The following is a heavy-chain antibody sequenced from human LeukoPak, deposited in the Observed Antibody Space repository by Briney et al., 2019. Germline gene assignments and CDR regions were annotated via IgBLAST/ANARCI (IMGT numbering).Heavy chain of an antibody. CDR3: ARHPRRLRSADY. V-gene: IGHV4-39*01. CDR1: GGSISSSSYY. CDR2: IYYSGST. J-gene: IGHJ4*02. Sequence: SETLSLTCTVSGGSISSSSYYWGGIPRPPGRGLEWIGSIYYSGSTYYNPSLKSRVTISVDTSKNQFSLKLSSVTAADTAVYYCARHPRRLRSADYWGQGTLVTVSS. D-gene: IGHD5-12*01.